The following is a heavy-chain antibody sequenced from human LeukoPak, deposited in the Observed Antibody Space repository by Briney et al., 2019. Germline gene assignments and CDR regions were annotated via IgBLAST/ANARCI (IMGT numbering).Heavy chain of an antibody. Sequence: SETLSLTCAVYGGSFSGYYWSWIRQPPGKGLEWIGEINHSGSTNYNPSLKSRVTISVDTSKNQFSLKLSSVTAADTAVYYCARDVDARSGGSSPYFDYWGQGTLVTVSS. CDR1: GGSFSGYY. CDR2: INHSGST. J-gene: IGHJ4*02. CDR3: ARDVDARSGGSSPYFDY. V-gene: IGHV4-34*01. D-gene: IGHD2-15*01.